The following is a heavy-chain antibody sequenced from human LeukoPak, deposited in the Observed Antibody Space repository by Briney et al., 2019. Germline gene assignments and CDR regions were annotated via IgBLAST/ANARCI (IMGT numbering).Heavy chain of an antibody. D-gene: IGHD6-19*01. V-gene: IGHV1-18*01. Sequence: VASVKVSCKASGYTFTSYGISWVRQAPGQGLEWMGWIGAYNGNTNYAQKLQGRVTMTTDTSTSTAYMELRSLRSDDTAVYYCARSPGSIAVAGTGDYWGQGTLVTVSS. J-gene: IGHJ4*02. CDR1: GYTFTSYG. CDR3: ARSPGSIAVAGTGDY. CDR2: IGAYNGNT.